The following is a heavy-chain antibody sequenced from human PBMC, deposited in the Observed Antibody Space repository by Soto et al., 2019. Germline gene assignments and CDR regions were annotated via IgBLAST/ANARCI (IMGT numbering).Heavy chain of an antibody. Sequence: GASVKVSCKAPGYTITSYGISWVRQAPGQGLEWMGWISAYNGNTNYAQKLQGRVTMTTDTSTSTASMELRSLRSDDTAVYYRASGRIVVASPPCLFYYYYCYTHVWGTATTVTVSS. CDR2: ISAYNGNT. V-gene: IGHV1-18*01. D-gene: IGHD2-15*01. CDR3: ASGRIVVASPPCLFYYYYCYTHV. J-gene: IGHJ6*03. CDR1: GYTITSYG.